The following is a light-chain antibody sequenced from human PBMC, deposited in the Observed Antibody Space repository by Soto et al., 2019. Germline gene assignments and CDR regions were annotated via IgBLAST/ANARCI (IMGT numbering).Light chain of an antibody. V-gene: IGLV2-23*01. CDR1: SSDVGSYNL. CDR3: CSYAGSSTFYV. Sequence: QSALTQPASVSGSPGQSITISCTGTSSDVGSYNLVSWYQQHPGKAPKLMIYEGSKRPSGVSNRFSGSKSGNTASLTISGLQAEDEADYYCCSYAGSSTFYVFXTGTNGTVL. J-gene: IGLJ1*01. CDR2: EGS.